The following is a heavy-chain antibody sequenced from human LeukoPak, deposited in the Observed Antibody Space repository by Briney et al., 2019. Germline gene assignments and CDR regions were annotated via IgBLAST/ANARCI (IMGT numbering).Heavy chain of an antibody. V-gene: IGHV4-38-2*01. D-gene: IGHD4-11*01. Sequence: PSETLSLTCAVSGYSISSGYYWGWIRLPPGKGLEWIGSIYHSGSTYYNPSLKSRVTISVDTSKNQFSLKLSSVTAADTAVYYCARHAYSNYLLDYWGQGTLVTVSS. CDR1: GYSISSGYY. CDR2: IYHSGST. CDR3: ARHAYSNYLLDY. J-gene: IGHJ4*02.